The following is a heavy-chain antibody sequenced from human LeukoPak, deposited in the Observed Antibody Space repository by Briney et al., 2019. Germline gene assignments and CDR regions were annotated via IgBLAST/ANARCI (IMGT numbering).Heavy chain of an antibody. Sequence: SETLSLTCTVSGGSISSGDYYWSWIRQPPGKGLEWIGYIYYSGSTYYNPSLKSRVTISVDTSKNQFSLKLSSVTAADTAVYYCARSSFDYGDYVGAFDIWGQGTMVTVSS. CDR1: GGSISSGDYY. CDR2: IYYSGST. D-gene: IGHD4-17*01. V-gene: IGHV4-30-4*08. J-gene: IGHJ3*02. CDR3: ARSSFDYGDYVGAFDI.